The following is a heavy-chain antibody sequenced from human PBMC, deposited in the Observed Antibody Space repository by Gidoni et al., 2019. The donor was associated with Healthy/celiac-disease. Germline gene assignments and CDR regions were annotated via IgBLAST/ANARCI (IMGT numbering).Heavy chain of an antibody. D-gene: IGHD3-9*01. J-gene: IGHJ6*02. CDR3: ARWQGERYDILSGYYNYYYGIDV. Sequence: GLCWVSYISSSSSTIYYADSVKGRFTISRDNAKNSLYLQMNRLRDEDTAVYYCARWQGERYDILSGYYNYYYGIDVWGQGTTVTVSS. CDR2: ISSSSSTI. V-gene: IGHV3-48*02.